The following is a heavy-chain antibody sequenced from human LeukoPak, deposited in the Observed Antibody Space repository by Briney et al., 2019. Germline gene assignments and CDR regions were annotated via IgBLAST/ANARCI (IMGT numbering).Heavy chain of an antibody. D-gene: IGHD6-6*01. V-gene: IGHV1-69*04. Sequence: SVKVSCKASGGTFSSYAISWVRQAPGQGLEWMGRIIPILGIANYAQKFQGRVTITRNTSIGTAYMELSSLRSEDTAVYYCARGRRYSSSWAYNWFDPWGQGTLVTVSS. CDR2: IIPILGIA. CDR3: ARGRRYSSSWAYNWFDP. J-gene: IGHJ5*02. CDR1: GGTFSSYA.